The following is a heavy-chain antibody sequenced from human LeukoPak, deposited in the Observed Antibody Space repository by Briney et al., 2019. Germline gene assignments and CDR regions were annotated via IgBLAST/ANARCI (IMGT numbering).Heavy chain of an antibody. V-gene: IGHV1-18*01. CDR3: ARDRSYDSSGYYYPIWFDP. J-gene: IGHJ5*02. CDR2: ISAYNGNT. CDR1: GYTFTSYG. Sequence: ASVKVSCKASGYTFTSYGISWVRQAPGQGLEWMGWISAYNGNTNYAQKLQGRVTMTTDTSTSTAYMELRSLRSDDTAVYYCARDRSYDSSGYYYPIWFDPWGQGTLVTVSS. D-gene: IGHD3-22*01.